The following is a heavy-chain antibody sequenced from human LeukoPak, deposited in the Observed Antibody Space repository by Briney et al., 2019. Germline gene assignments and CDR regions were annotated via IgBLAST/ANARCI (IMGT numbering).Heavy chain of an antibody. J-gene: IGHJ6*03. D-gene: IGHD2-21*01. CDR3: ATADCGGDCPPYYYYMDV. CDR2: ISRSSDYM. Sequence: PGGSLRLSCVASGFTFSTYRLNWVRQAPGKGLEWVSSISRSSDYMYYANSVKGRFTISRDNAKNSLYLQMNSLRAEDTAVYYCATADCGGDCPPYYYYMDVWGKGTTVTVAS. V-gene: IGHV3-21*01. CDR1: GFTFSTYR.